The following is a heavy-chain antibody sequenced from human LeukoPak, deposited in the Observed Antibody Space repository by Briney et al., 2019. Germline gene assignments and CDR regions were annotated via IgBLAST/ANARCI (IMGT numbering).Heavy chain of an antibody. CDR2: ISHDGRTK. CDR1: GFTFSSYA. J-gene: IGHJ4*02. Sequence: GRSLRLSCAASGFTFSSYAMHWVRQAPGKGLEWVAVISHDGRTKYYADSVKGRFTITRDNSRNTLYLQMNSLRAEDTAVYYCAKDSQRGIAVAGKGYYFDYWGQGTLVTVSS. V-gene: IGHV3-30*04. D-gene: IGHD6-19*01. CDR3: AKDSQRGIAVAGKGYYFDY.